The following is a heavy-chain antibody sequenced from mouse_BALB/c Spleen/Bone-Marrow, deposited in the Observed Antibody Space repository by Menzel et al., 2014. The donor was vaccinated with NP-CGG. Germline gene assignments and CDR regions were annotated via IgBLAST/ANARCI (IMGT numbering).Heavy chain of an antibody. CDR3: XSYDYVYYFDY. CDR2: IDPANGNT. CDR1: GFNIKDTY. V-gene: IGHV14-3*02. D-gene: IGHD2-4*01. J-gene: IGHJ2*01. Sequence: VQLKESGAELVKPGASVKLSCTASGFNIKDTYMHWVKQRPEQGLEWIGRIDPANGNTKYDPKFQGKATITADTSSNTAYLQLSSLTSEDTAVYYCXSYDYVYYFDYWGQGTTLTVSS.